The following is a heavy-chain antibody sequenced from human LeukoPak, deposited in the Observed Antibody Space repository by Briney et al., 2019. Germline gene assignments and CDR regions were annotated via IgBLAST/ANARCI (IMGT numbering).Heavy chain of an antibody. Sequence: SETLSLTCAVYGGSFSGYYWRWIRQRPGKGLEWIGEINHSGSTNYNPSLKSRVTISVDTSKNQFSLKLSSVTAADMAVYYCARRTIVRLSLNYYYYVDVWGKGTTVRVSS. CDR2: INHSGST. CDR1: GGSFSGYY. V-gene: IGHV4-34*01. J-gene: IGHJ6*03. CDR3: ARRTIVRLSLNYYYYVDV. D-gene: IGHD2/OR15-2a*01.